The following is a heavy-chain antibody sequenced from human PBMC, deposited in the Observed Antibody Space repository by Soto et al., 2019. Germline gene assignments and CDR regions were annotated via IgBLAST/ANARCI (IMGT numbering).Heavy chain of an antibody. Sequence: SETLSLTCAVSGGSISSGDYSWSWIRQAPGKGLEWIGYMYHSGSTYYNPSLKSRVTISVDRSKNQLSLKLSSVTAADTAVYYGARRALGTATDAFDIWGQGTMVTVSS. CDR2: MYHSGST. CDR1: GGSISSGDYS. V-gene: IGHV4-30-2*01. J-gene: IGHJ3*02. CDR3: ARRALGTATDAFDI. D-gene: IGHD1-7*01.